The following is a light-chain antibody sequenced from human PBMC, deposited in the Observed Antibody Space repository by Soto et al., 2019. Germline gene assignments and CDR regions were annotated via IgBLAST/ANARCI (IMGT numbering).Light chain of an antibody. J-gene: IGLJ3*02. Sequence: QPVLTQPPSASGTPGQRVTISCSGSSSNIGSNYVYWYQQLPGTAPKLLIYRNNQRPSGVPVRFSGSKSGTSASLAISGLRSEDEANHYCAAWDDSLSGVVFGGGTKLTVL. V-gene: IGLV1-47*01. CDR3: AAWDDSLSGVV. CDR2: RNN. CDR1: SSNIGSNY.